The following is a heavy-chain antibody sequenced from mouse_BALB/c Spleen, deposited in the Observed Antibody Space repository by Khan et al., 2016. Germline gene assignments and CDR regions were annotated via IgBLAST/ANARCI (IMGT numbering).Heavy chain of an antibody. J-gene: IGHJ3*01. Sequence: VQLQQSGPELVKPGASVKVSCKGSGYAFTTYNMYWVKQSHGKSLEWIGYIDPYNGVSSYNQKFKDKATLTVDESSSTAYMHLNSLTSEDSAVYYYARWDGNYVPFAYWGQGTLVTVSA. V-gene: IGHV1S135*01. CDR1: GYAFTTYN. CDR3: ARWDGNYVPFAY. D-gene: IGHD2-1*01. CDR2: IDPYNGVS.